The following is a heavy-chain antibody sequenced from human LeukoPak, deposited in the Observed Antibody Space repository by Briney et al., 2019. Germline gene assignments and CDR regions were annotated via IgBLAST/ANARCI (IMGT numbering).Heavy chain of an antibody. D-gene: IGHD3-3*01. J-gene: IGHJ4*02. CDR1: GGSISSYY. Sequence: SETLSLTCTVSGGSISSYYWSWIRQPPGKGLEWIGYIYYSGSTNYNPSLKSRVTISVDTSKNQFSLKLSSVTAADTAVYYCAIHFGKYYFAYWGQGTLVTVSS. CDR2: IYYSGST. V-gene: IGHV4-59*01. CDR3: AIHFGKYYFAY.